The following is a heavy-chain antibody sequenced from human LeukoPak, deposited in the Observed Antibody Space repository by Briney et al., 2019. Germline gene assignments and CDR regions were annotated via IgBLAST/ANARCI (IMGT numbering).Heavy chain of an antibody. CDR1: GGSFSGYY. V-gene: IGHV4-34*01. J-gene: IGHJ4*02. D-gene: IGHD5-18*01. CDR3: ARSIYHTAMDFDY. CDR2: INHSGST. Sequence: SETLSLTCAVYGGSFSGYYWSWIRQPPGKGLEWIGEINHSGSTNYNPSLKSRVTISVDTSKNQFSLKLSSVTAADTAVYYCARSIYHTAMDFDYWGQGTLVTVSS.